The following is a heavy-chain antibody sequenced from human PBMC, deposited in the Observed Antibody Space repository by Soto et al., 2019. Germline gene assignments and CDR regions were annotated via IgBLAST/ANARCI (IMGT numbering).Heavy chain of an antibody. Sequence: QVQVVESGGAMVRPGRSLRLSCIASGFNFSQYGMHWVRQAPGKGLEWVAFLWHDGTTTSYVDSVRGRFTSSRDNSKNTLYLQMNSLRVEVTALYYCVPNLDYWGRGTLVTVSS. CDR3: VPNLDY. J-gene: IGHJ4*02. CDR2: LWHDGTTT. CDR1: GFNFSQYG. V-gene: IGHV3-33*03.